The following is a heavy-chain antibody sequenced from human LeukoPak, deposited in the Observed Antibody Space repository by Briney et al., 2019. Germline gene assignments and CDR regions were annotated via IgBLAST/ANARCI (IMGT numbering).Heavy chain of an antibody. CDR3: ARHNSSGSYYTCFDY. Sequence: SETLSLTCAVSGYSISSGYYWGWIRQPPGKGLEWIGSIYHSGSTYYNPSLKSRVTISVDTSKNQFSLKLSSVTAADTAVYYCARHNSSGSYYTCFDYWGQGTLVTVSS. J-gene: IGHJ4*02. CDR1: GYSISSGYY. D-gene: IGHD3-10*01. V-gene: IGHV4-38-2*01. CDR2: IYHSGST.